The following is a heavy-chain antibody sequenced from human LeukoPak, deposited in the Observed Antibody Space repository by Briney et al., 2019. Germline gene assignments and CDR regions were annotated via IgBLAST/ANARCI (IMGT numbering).Heavy chain of an antibody. CDR3: ARVISSGSYYTPGFDY. D-gene: IGHD3-10*01. J-gene: IGHJ4*02. CDR1: GGSISSYY. CDR2: INHSGST. Sequence: PSETLSLTCTVSGGSISSYYWSWIRQPPGKGLEWIGEINHSGSTNYNPSLKSRVTISVDTSKNQFSLKLSSVTAADTAVYYCARVISSGSYYTPGFDYWGQGTLVTVSS. V-gene: IGHV4-34*01.